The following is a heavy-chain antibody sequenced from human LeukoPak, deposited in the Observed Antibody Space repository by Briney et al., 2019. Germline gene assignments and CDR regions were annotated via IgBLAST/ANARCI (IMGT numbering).Heavy chain of an antibody. V-gene: IGHV3-7*01. CDR1: GVTFSSYW. Sequence: GGSPRLSCAASGVTFSSYWMRWVRQAPGKWLEWVATINQDGSEKYYVDSVKGRFTISRDNAKNSLYLQMNSLRAEDTAVYYCARDWKHAFDMWGQGTMVTVSS. D-gene: IGHD1-1*01. CDR2: INQDGSEK. CDR3: ARDWKHAFDM. J-gene: IGHJ3*02.